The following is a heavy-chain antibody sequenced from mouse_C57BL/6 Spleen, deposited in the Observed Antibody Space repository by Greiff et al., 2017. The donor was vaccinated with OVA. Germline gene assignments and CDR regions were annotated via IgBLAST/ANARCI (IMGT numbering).Heavy chain of an antibody. J-gene: IGHJ2*01. CDR2: ISDGGSYT. CDR3: AREEITTVVAHFDY. Sequence: EVHLVESGGGLVKPGGSLKLSCAASGFTFSSYAMSWVRQTPEKRLEWVATISDGGSYTYYPDNVKGRFTISRDNAKNNLYLQMSHLKSEDTAMYYCAREEITTVVAHFDYWGQGTTLTVSS. CDR1: GFTFSSYA. D-gene: IGHD1-1*01. V-gene: IGHV5-4*01.